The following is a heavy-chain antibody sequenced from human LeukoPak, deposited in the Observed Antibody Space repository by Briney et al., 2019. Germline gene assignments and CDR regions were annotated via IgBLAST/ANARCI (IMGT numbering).Heavy chain of an antibody. J-gene: IGHJ3*02. V-gene: IGHV3-23*01. D-gene: IGHD3-22*01. CDR1: GFTFSSYA. CDR2: ISGSGGST. Sequence: PGGSLRLSCAASGFTFSSYAMSWVRQAPGKGLEWVSAISGSGGSTYYADSVKGRFTISRDNSKNTLYLKMNSLRAEDTAVYYCAKIDWEYYYDSSGYYYGAFDIWGQGTMVTVSS. CDR3: AKIDWEYYYDSSGYYYGAFDI.